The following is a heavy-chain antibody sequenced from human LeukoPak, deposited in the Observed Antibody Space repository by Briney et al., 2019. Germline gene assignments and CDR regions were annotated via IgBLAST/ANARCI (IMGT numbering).Heavy chain of an antibody. CDR2: ITNSGST. D-gene: IGHD3-3*01. CDR1: GASIGSYY. V-gene: IGHV4-59*01. J-gene: IGHJ4*02. Sequence: SETLSLTCTVSGASIGSYYWGWIRQPPGKGLEWIGTITNSGSTNFTPSLKSRVTMSLDTSNNQFSLKLSFVTAADTALYYCARRFLGVEFDYWGQGRLVTVSS. CDR3: ARRFLGVEFDY.